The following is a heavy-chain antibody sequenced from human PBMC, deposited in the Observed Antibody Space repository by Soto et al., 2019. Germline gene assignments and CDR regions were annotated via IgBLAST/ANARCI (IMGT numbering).Heavy chain of an antibody. CDR1: GFTLSGYA. CDR3: ARRARPDFYYMDV. V-gene: IGHV3-64*01. Sequence: VQLAESGGGLAQPGGSLRISCAASGFTLSGYAMDWVRQAPGKGLEYVSGISSNGVGTYYANSVQGRFTISRDNSNNTVYLQMGSLRPEEMAVYYCARRARPDFYYMDVWGKGTTVTESS. CDR2: ISSNGVGT. D-gene: IGHD6-6*01. J-gene: IGHJ6*03.